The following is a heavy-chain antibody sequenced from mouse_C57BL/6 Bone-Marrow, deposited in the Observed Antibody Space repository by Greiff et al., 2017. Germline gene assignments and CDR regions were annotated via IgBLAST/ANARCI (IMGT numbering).Heavy chain of an antibody. J-gene: IGHJ2*01. CDR2: INPNNGGT. D-gene: IGHD3-2*02. CDR1: GYTFTDYN. Sequence: VQLQQSGPELVKPGASVKIPCKASGYTFTDYNMDWVKQSHGKSLEWIGDINPNNGGTIYNQKFKGKATLTVDKSSSTAYMELRSLTSEDTAVYYCARNSSGYAYFDYWGQGTTLTVSS. V-gene: IGHV1-18*01. CDR3: ARNSSGYAYFDY.